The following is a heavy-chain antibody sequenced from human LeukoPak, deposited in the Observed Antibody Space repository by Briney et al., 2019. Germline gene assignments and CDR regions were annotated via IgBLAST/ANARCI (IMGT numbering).Heavy chain of an antibody. D-gene: IGHD3-10*01. V-gene: IGHV4-4*07. J-gene: IGHJ3*02. CDR3: ARDDHYYGSGSYYPDAFDI. CDR1: GGSISSYY. CDR2: IYTSGST. Sequence: PSETLSLTCTVSGGSISSYYWSWIRQPAGKGLEWIGRIYTSGSTNYNPSLKSRVTMSVDTSKNQFSLKLSSVTAADTAVYYCARDDHYYGSGSYYPDAFDIWGQGTMVTVSS.